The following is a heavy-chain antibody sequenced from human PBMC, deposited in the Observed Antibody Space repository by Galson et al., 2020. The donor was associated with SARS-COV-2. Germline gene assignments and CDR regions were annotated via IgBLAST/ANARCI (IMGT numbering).Heavy chain of an antibody. CDR2: ISSESYI. CDR3: ARILTDFWSGYYPVSNDY. J-gene: IGHJ4*02. D-gene: IGHD3-3*01. Sequence: GGSLRLSCSASGFSFSNYGMNWVRQAPGKGLEWVASISSESYIYYGDSVKGRFTISRDNAKNSVFLQMDSLRAEDTAVYYCARILTDFWSGYYPVSNDYWGQGILVTVSS. CDR1: GFSFSNYG. V-gene: IGHV3-21*01.